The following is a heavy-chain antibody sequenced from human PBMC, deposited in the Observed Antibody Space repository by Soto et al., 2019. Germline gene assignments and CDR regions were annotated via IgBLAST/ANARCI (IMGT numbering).Heavy chain of an antibody. J-gene: IGHJ6*01. D-gene: IGHD5-12*01. CDR1: GGSFSGYY. CDR2: INHSGST. CDR3: ARGPRAGNYYYGMDV. Sequence: QVQLQQWGATLLKPSETLSLTCTVNGGSFSGYYGSWIRQSPGEGLEWIGEINHSGSTSYNPSLKSRVSIAVDTSNNHLSLSLSAVTAADTALYYCARGPRAGNYYYGMDVW. V-gene: IGHV4-34*01.